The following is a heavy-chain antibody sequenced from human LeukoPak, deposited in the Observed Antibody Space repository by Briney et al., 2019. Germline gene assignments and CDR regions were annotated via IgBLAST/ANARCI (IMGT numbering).Heavy chain of an antibody. J-gene: IGHJ4*02. D-gene: IGHD3-10*01. CDR3: AKEWFGELGGAFDY. CDR2: ISYDGSNK. V-gene: IGHV3-30-3*01. Sequence: GGSLRLSCAASGFTFSSYAMHWVRQAPGKGLEWVAVISYDGSNKYYADSVKGRFTISRDNSKNTLYLQMNSLRAEDTGVYYCAKEWFGELGGAFDYWGQGTLVTVSS. CDR1: GFTFSSYA.